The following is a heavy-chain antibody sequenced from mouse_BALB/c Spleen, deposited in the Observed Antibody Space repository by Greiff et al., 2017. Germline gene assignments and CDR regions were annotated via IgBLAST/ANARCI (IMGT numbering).Heavy chain of an antibody. V-gene: IGHV5-12-2*01. J-gene: IGHJ2*01. CDR3: ARGVWGDYFDY. D-gene: IGHD4-1*01. Sequence: EVKVVESGGGLVQPGGSLKLSCAASGFTFSSYTMSWVRQTPEKRLEWVAYISNGGGSTYYPDTVKGRFTISRDNAKNTLYLQMSSLKSEDTAMYYCARGVWGDYFDYWGQGTTLTVSS. CDR2: ISNGGGST. CDR1: GFTFSSYT.